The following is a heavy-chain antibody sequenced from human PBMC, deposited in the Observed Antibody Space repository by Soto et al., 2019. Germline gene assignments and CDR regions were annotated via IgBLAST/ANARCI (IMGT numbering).Heavy chain of an antibody. V-gene: IGHV5-51*01. J-gene: IGHJ5*02. CDR2: IFPSDSDT. CDR3: ARKDKSGYCNWFAP. D-gene: IGHD3-22*01. CDR1: GYRFTSYW. Sequence: GESLKISCRTSGYRFTSYWIAWVRQMAGKGLEWMGIIFPSDSDTRYSPSFQGQVTISADRSPSTVLLQWASLKASDTAVYFCARKDKSGYCNWFAPWAQGTIVTFSS.